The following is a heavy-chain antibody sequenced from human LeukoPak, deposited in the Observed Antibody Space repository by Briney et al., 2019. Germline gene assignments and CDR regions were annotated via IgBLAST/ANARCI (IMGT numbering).Heavy chain of an antibody. Sequence: PEGSLRLSCAASGFTFSSYSMNWVRQAPGKGLEWVSSISSSSSYIDKAGSVKGRFTISRDNAKNSLYLQMNSLRAEDTAVYYCARVGIAVADLNWFDPWGQGTLVTVRS. CDR1: GFTFSSYS. CDR2: ISSSSSYI. D-gene: IGHD6-19*01. V-gene: IGHV3-21*01. CDR3: ARVGIAVADLNWFDP. J-gene: IGHJ5*02.